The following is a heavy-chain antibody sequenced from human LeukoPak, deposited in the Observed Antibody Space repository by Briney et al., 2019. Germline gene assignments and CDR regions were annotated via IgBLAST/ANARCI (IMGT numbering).Heavy chain of an antibody. J-gene: IGHJ4*02. D-gene: IGHD3-10*01. CDR1: GFTFSSYG. V-gene: IGHV3-30*18. CDR3: AKNEAGDGLTVDY. Sequence: GGSLRLSCAAPGFTFSSYGMHWVRQAPGKGLEWVAVISYDGSNKYYADSVKGRFTISRDNSKNTLYLQMNSLRAEDTAVYYCAKNEAGDGLTVDYWGRGTLVTVSS. CDR2: ISYDGSNK.